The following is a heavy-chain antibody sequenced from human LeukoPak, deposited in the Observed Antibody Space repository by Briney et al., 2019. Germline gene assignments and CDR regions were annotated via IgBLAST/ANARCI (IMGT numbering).Heavy chain of an antibody. J-gene: IGHJ4*02. CDR1: GFYVSSHY. CDR3: ARVITNWPLDC. D-gene: IGHD1-1*01. CDR2: IYIGGDT. Sequence: PGGSLRLSCVASGFYVSSHYMTWVLQAPGKGLEWVSVIYIGGDTDYADSVKGRFTMSRDNSKNALYLQMNSLRVDDTAVYYCARVITNWPLDCWGQGTLVTVSS. V-gene: IGHV3-53*01.